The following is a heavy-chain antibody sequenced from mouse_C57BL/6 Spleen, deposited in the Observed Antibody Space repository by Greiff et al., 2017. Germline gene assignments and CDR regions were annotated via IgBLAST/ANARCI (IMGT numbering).Heavy chain of an antibody. Sequence: QVQLQQPGAELVKPGASVKLSCKASGYTFTSYWMHWVKQRPGQGLEWIGMIHPNSGSTNYNEKFKSKATLTVDKSSSTAYMRLSSLTSEDSAVYYCARSVYYPYAMDYWGQGTSVTVSS. CDR1: GYTFTSYW. CDR2: IHPNSGST. V-gene: IGHV1-64*01. D-gene: IGHD1-1*01. CDR3: ARSVYYPYAMDY. J-gene: IGHJ4*01.